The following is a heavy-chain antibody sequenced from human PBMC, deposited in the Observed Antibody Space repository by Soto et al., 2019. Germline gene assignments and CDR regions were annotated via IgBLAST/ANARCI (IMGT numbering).Heavy chain of an antibody. J-gene: IGHJ6*02. CDR3: ARDSVPKRRDGYYYYYGMDV. Sequence: PLETLSLTCTVSGGSISSGDYYWSWIRQPPGKGLEWIGYIYYSGGTYYNPSLKSRVTISVDTSKNQFSLKLSSVTAADTAVYYCARDSVPKRRDGYYYYYGMDVWGQGTTVTVSS. CDR2: IYYSGGT. D-gene: IGHD4-17*01. CDR1: GGSISSGDYY. V-gene: IGHV4-30-4*01.